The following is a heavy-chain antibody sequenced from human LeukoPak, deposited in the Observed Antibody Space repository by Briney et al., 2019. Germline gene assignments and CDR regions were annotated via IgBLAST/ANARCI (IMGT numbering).Heavy chain of an antibody. D-gene: IGHD3-3*01. J-gene: IGHJ4*02. Sequence: GGSLRLSCAASGFTFSNAWMSWVRQAPGKGLEWVGRIKSKTDGGTTDYAAPVKGRFTISRDDSKNTLYLQMNSLKTEDTAVYYCAKNPKAVTISGVPSQGYWGQGTLVTVSS. CDR1: GFTFSNAW. V-gene: IGHV3-15*01. CDR3: AKNPKAVTISGVPSQGY. CDR2: IKSKTDGGTT.